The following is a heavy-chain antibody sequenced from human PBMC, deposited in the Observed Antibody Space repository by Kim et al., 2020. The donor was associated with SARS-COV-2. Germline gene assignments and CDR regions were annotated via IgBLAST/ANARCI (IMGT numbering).Heavy chain of an antibody. J-gene: IGHJ4*02. CDR1: GGSFSGYY. CDR2: INHSGST. V-gene: IGHV4-34*01. Sequence: SETLSLTCAVYGGSFSGYYWSWIRQPPGKGLEWIGEINHSGSTNYNPSLKSRVTISVDTSKNQFSLKLSSVTAADTAVYYCARGKGWNGDVLLWFGESYCFDYWGQGTLVTVSS. D-gene: IGHD3-10*01. CDR3: ARGKGWNGDVLLWFGESYCFDY.